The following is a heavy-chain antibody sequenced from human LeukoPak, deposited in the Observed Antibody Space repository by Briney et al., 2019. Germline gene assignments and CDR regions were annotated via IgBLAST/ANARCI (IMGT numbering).Heavy chain of an antibody. CDR2: IYHSGST. CDR3: ARGGAARLHFQN. Sequence: SGTLSLTCTVSGGSISTYYWNWIRQPPGKGLEWIGYIYHSGSTNYNPSLQSRVTISVDTSENQFSLSLNSVTAADTAVYYCARGGAARLHFQNWGQGTLVTVSS. V-gene: IGHV4-59*01. D-gene: IGHD6-6*01. CDR1: GGSISTYY. J-gene: IGHJ1*01.